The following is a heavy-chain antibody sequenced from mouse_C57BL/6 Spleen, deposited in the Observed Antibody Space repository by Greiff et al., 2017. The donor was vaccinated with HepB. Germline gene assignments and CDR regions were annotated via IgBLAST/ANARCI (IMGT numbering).Heavy chain of an antibody. D-gene: IGHD1-1*01. CDR3: AKSYYYGSTAWYFDV. J-gene: IGHJ1*03. Sequence: VQLKESGGGLVKPGGSLKLSCAASGFTFSDYGMHWVRQAPEKGLEWVAYISSGSSTIYYADTVKGRFTISRDNAKNTLFLQMTSLRSEDTAMYYCAKSYYYGSTAWYFDVWGTGTTVTVSS. V-gene: IGHV5-17*01. CDR1: GFTFSDYG. CDR2: ISSGSSTI.